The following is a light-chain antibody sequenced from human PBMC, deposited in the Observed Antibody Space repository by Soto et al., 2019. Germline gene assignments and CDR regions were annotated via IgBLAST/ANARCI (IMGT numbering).Light chain of an antibody. V-gene: IGKV1-39*01. CDR2: TAS. Sequence: DIQMTQSPASLSASVGDRVTITCRASQNINKYLNWYQQKPGKAPNLLIYTASSLQVGFPSRCSGSGSETDFTLTISRLEPEDFAVYYCQQYGSFGQGTMVDIK. J-gene: IGKJ1*01. CDR1: QNINKY. CDR3: QQYGS.